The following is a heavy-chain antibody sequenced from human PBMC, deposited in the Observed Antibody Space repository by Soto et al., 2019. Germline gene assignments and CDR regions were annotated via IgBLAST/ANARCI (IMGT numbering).Heavy chain of an antibody. J-gene: IGHJ4*02. Sequence: PSETLSLTCAVSGGSISSSNWWSWVRQPPGKGLEWIGEIYHSGSTNYNPSLKSRVTISVDKSKNQFSLKLSSVTAADTAVYYCASSSREHYDILTGYSLSFDYWGQGTLVT. D-gene: IGHD3-9*01. CDR3: ASSSREHYDILTGYSLSFDY. CDR2: IYHSGST. CDR1: GGSISSSNW. V-gene: IGHV4-4*02.